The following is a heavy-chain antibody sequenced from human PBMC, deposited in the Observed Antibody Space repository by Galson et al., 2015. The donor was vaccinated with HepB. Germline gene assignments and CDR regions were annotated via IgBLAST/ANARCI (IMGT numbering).Heavy chain of an antibody. V-gene: IGHV3-30-3*01. D-gene: IGHD2-2*02. J-gene: IGHJ6*02. CDR2: ISYDGSNK. Sequence: SLRLPSASSGLTFSNYAIHCVRQPPCNQLESVAVISYDGSNKYYTHSVKGRFTIPRDNSKNTLYLQINSLRAEDTAVYYCARETIVVVPAAIRPHPPRGGMDVWGQGTTVTVSS. CDR3: ARETIVVVPAAIRPHPPRGGMDV. CDR1: GLTFSNYA.